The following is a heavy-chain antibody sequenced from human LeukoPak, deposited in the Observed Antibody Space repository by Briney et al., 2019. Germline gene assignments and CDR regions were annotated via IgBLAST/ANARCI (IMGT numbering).Heavy chain of an antibody. Sequence: PSGTLSLTCGVSGGSVISTNWWTWVRQPPGKGLEWIGEVHLDGRTNYNPSLESRLTISVDLSENHVSLKLTSVTAADTAVYYCAREGGFYRPLDYSGQGTLVTVSS. CDR3: AREGGFYRPLDY. CDR1: GGSVISTNW. D-gene: IGHD3-3*01. CDR2: VHLDGRT. J-gene: IGHJ4*02. V-gene: IGHV4-4*02.